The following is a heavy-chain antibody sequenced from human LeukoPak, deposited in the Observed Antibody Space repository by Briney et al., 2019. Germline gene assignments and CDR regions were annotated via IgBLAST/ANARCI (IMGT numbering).Heavy chain of an antibody. J-gene: IGHJ4*02. V-gene: IGHV4-34*01. CDR3: ARGNYDFWSGYYTTYYSDY. D-gene: IGHD3-3*01. CDR2: INHSGGT. CDR1: GGSFSGYY. Sequence: PSETLSLTCAVYGGSFSGYYWSWIRQPPGKGLEWIGEINHSGGTNYNPSLKSRVTISVDTSKNQFSLRLSSVTAADTAVYYCARGNYDFWSGYYTTYYSDYWGQGTLVTVSS.